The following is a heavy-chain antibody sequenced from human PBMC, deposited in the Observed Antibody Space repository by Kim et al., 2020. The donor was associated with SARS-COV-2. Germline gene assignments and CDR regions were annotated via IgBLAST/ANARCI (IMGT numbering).Heavy chain of an antibody. D-gene: IGHD6-13*01. CDR2: IIPIFGTA. V-gene: IGHV1-69*13. J-gene: IGHJ3*02. Sequence: SVKVSCKASGGTFSSYAISWVRQAPGQGLEWMGGIIPIFGTANYAQKFQGRVTITADESTSTAYMELSSLRSEDTAVYYCARDPPYSSRWDAFDIWGQGTMVTVSS. CDR3: ARDPPYSSRWDAFDI. CDR1: GGTFSSYA.